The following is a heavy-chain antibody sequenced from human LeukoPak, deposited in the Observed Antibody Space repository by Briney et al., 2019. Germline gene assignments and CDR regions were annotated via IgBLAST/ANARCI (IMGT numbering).Heavy chain of an antibody. Sequence: PSETLSLTCAVYGCSFSGYYWSWIRQPPGKGLEWIGEINHSGSTNYNPSLKSRVTISVDRSKNQFSLKLSSVTAADTAVYYCARVSNRVLRLDYLDYWGQGTLVTVSS. J-gene: IGHJ4*02. CDR2: INHSGST. CDR3: ARVSNRVLRLDYLDY. V-gene: IGHV4-34*01. D-gene: IGHD3-16*01. CDR1: GCSFSGYY.